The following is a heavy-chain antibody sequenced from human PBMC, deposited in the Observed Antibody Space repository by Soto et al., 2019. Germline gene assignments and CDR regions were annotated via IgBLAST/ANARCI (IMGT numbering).Heavy chain of an antibody. J-gene: IGHJ3*02. CDR1: GYTFTGYY. Sequence: QVQLVQSGAEVKKPGASVKVSCKASGYTFTGYYMHWVRQAPGQGLEWMGWINPNSGGTNYAQKFQGWVTMTRDTSISTAYMELSRLRSDDTAVYYCARAGPRYDETIYGKAFEIWGQGTMVTVSS. V-gene: IGHV1-2*04. CDR2: INPNSGGT. D-gene: IGHD3-10*01. CDR3: ARAGPRYDETIYGKAFEI.